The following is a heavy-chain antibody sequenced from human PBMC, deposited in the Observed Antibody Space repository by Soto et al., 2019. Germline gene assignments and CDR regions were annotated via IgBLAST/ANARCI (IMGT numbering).Heavy chain of an antibody. D-gene: IGHD3-3*01. CDR2: IYYSGST. CDR3: ARVNLEWLLTLDY. CDR1: GGSISSYY. Sequence: SETLSLTCTVSGGSISSYYWSWIRQPPGKGLEWIGYIYYSGSTNYNPSLKSRVTISVDTSKNQFSLKLSSVTAADTAVYYCARVNLEWLLTLDYWDQGTLVTVSS. V-gene: IGHV4-59*01. J-gene: IGHJ4*02.